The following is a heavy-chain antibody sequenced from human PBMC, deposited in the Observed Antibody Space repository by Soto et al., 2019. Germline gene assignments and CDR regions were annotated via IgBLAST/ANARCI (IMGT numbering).Heavy chain of an antibody. CDR3: AKDTSYDFWSGLDY. Sequence: GGSLRLSCAASGFTFDDYAMHWVRQAPGKGLEWVSGIRWNNGKVAYADSVKGRFTISRDNAKNSLYLQMNSLGAEDTAFYYCAKDTSYDFWSGLDYWGQGTLVTVSS. CDR2: IRWNNGKV. CDR1: GFTFDDYA. V-gene: IGHV3-9*01. D-gene: IGHD3-3*01. J-gene: IGHJ4*02.